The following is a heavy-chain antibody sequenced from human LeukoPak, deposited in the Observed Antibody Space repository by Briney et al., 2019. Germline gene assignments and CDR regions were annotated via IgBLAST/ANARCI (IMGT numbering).Heavy chain of an antibody. V-gene: IGHV4-59*01. J-gene: IGHJ1*01. CDR2: IYYSGSA. D-gene: IGHD3-3*01. CDR3: AAVRANTIFGVVIGSYFQH. CDR1: GGSISSYY. Sequence: SETLSLTCTVSGGSISSYYWSWIRQPPGKGLEWIGYIYYSGSANYNPSLKSRVTISVDTSKNQFSLKLSSVTAADTAVYYCAAVRANTIFGVVIGSYFQHWGQGTLVTVSS.